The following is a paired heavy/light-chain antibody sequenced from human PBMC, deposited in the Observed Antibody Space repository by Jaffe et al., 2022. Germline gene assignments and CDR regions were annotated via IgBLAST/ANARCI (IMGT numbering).Light chain of an antibody. CDR3: GTWDSSLSAGG. J-gene: IGLJ3*02. CDR2: ENN. CDR1: SSNIGNNY. V-gene: IGLV1-51*02. Sequence: QSVLTQPPSVSAAPGQKVTISCSGSSSNIGNNYVSWYQQLPGTAPKLLIYENNKRPSGIPDRFSGSKSGTSATLGITGLQTGDEADYYCGTWDSSLSAGGFGGGTKLTVL.
Heavy chain of an antibody. Sequence: QLQLQESGPGLVKPSETLSLTCTVSGGSISSSSYYWGWIRQPPGKGLEWIGSIYYSGSTYYNPSLKSRVTISVDTSKNQFSLKLSSVTAADTAVYYCAMTTVTTPPQYYYYYYMDVWGKGTTVTVSS. V-gene: IGHV4-39*01. J-gene: IGHJ6*03. CDR2: IYYSGST. D-gene: IGHD4-4*01. CDR3: AMTTVTTPPQYYYYYYMDV. CDR1: GGSISSSSYY.